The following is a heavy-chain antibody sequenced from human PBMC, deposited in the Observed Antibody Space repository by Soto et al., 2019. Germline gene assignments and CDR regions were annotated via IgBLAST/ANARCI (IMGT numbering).Heavy chain of an antibody. Sequence: PSQTLSLTCAISGDSISSNSAAWNWIRQSPSRGLEWLGRTYYRSKWYNDYAVSVKSRITINPDTSKNQFSLQLNSVTPEDTAVYYCARVVVVPAASWAYYYYGMDVWGQGTTVTVSS. J-gene: IGHJ6*02. V-gene: IGHV6-1*01. CDR2: TYYRSKWYN. CDR3: ARVVVVPAASWAYYYYGMDV. D-gene: IGHD2-2*01. CDR1: GDSISSNSAA.